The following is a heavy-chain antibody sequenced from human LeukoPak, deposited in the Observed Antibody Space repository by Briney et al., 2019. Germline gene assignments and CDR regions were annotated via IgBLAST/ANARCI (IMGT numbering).Heavy chain of an antibody. Sequence: PGGSLRLSCAASGFTFSNYWMSWVRQAPGKGLEWVANIKEDGSAKYYLDSVRGRFTISKDNAENSVYLQMNSLRPEDTAVYYCAKPGSSRSFDYWGQGSLVTVSS. J-gene: IGHJ4*02. V-gene: IGHV3-7*01. CDR1: GFTFSNYW. CDR2: IKEDGSAK. D-gene: IGHD1-1*01. CDR3: AKPGSSRSFDY.